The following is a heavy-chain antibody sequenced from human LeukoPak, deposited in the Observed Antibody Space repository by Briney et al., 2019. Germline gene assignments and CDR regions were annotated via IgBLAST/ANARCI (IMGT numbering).Heavy chain of an antibody. CDR2: ISAYNGNT. CDR1: GYSFTSYA. Sequence: GASVKVSCTASGYSFTSYAINWVRQAPGQGLEWMGWISAYNGNTDHAQKFQGRVTMTTDTSTSTAYMELRSLTSDDTAVYYCARDPLRSTWSTYYNALDVWGQGTTVTVSS. CDR3: ARDPLRSTWSTYYNALDV. V-gene: IGHV1-18*01. D-gene: IGHD6-13*01. J-gene: IGHJ6*02.